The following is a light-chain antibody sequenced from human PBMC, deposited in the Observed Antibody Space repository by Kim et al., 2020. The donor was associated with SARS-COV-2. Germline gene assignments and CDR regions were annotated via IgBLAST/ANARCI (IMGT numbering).Light chain of an antibody. Sequence: ASISCRSNQGLRHTNVYNYLDWYSQKPGQSPQLLIYLGSTRASGVPDRFSGSGSDTDFTLKISRVEAEDVGVYYCMQALQIPRVAFGGGTKVDIK. CDR2: LGS. V-gene: IGKV2-28*01. J-gene: IGKJ4*01. CDR1: QGLRHTNVYNY. CDR3: MQALQIPRVA.